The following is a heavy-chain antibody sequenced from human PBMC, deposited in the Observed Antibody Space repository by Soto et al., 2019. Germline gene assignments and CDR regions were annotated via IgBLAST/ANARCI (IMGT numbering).Heavy chain of an antibody. D-gene: IGHD2-21*02. V-gene: IGHV1-69*13. J-gene: IGHJ3*02. CDR2: IIPIFGTA. CDR3: ARVLVYCGGDCYSDAFDI. Sequence: SVKVSCKASGGAFSSYAISWVRQSPGQGLEWMGGIIPIFGTANYAQKFQGRVTITADESTSTAYMELSSLRSEDTAVYYCARVLVYCGGDCYSDAFDIWGQGTMVTVSS. CDR1: GGAFSSYA.